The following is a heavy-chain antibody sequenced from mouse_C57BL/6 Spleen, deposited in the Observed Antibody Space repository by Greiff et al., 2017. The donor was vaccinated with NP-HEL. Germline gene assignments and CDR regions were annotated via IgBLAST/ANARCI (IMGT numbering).Heavy chain of an antibody. V-gene: IGHV1-72*01. J-gene: IGHJ3*01. CDR2: IDPTSGGT. CDR3: ARLDDYDGFAY. Sequence: QVQLQQPGAELVKPGASVTLSCKASGYTFTSYWMHWVKQRPGRGLEWIGRIDPTSGGTKYTEKFKSKATLTVDKPSSTAYMQLSSLTSEDSAVYYCARLDDYDGFAYWGQGTLVTVSA. CDR1: GYTFTSYW. D-gene: IGHD2-4*01.